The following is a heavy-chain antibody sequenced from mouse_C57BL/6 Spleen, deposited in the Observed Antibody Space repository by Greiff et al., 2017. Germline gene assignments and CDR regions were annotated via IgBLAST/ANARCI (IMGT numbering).Heavy chain of an antibody. CDR1: GFTFSDYG. Sequence: DVKLVESGGGLVKPGGSLKLSCAASGFTFSDYGMHWVRQAPEKGLEWVAYISSGSSTIYYADTVKGRFTISRDNAKNTLFLQMPSLRSEDTAMYYCARYPDYGHFDYWGQGTTLTVSS. J-gene: IGHJ2*01. V-gene: IGHV5-17*01. CDR3: ARYPDYGHFDY. D-gene: IGHD1-2*01. CDR2: ISSGSSTI.